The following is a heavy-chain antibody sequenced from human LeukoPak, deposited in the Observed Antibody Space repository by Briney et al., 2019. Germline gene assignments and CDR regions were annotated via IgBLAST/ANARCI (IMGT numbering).Heavy chain of an antibody. CDR2: ITYDGNEK. CDR1: GLTFSTYG. CDR3: AKTQTNRYYFFDY. Sequence: GRSLRLSCAASGLTFSTYGMHWVRQAPGKGLEWVAIITYDGNEKYYSDSVKGRFTISRDNSKNTLYLQMNSLRPEDTAVYYCAKTQTNRYYFFDYWGQGTLVTVSS. D-gene: IGHD3-16*02. V-gene: IGHV3-30*18. J-gene: IGHJ4*02.